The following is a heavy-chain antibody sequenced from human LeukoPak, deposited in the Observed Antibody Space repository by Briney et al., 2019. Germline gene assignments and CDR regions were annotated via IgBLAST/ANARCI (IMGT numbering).Heavy chain of an antibody. CDR2: INPSGGST. D-gene: IGHD6-19*01. Sequence: ASVKVSCKASGYSFTTYYVHWVRQAPGQGLEWMGIINPSGGSTDYSQRFQGRVTMTRDTSTSTVHMELSSLGSDDTAVYYCARAEPFSGGWYYHYWGQGTLVTVSS. V-gene: IGHV1-46*01. CDR3: ARAEPFSGGWYYHY. J-gene: IGHJ4*02. CDR1: GYSFTTYY.